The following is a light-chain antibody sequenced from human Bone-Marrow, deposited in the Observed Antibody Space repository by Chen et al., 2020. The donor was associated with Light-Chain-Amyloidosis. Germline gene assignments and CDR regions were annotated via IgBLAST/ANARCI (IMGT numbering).Light chain of an antibody. V-gene: IGKV1-39*01. CDR2: AAS. CDR1: QSISNY. J-gene: IGKJ2*01. Sequence: DIQMTQSPSSLSASVGDRVTITCRASQSISNYLNWYQQKPGKAPKLLIYAASSLQSGFPSRFSGSGSGTDFTLTISSLQPEDFATYYCQQSYSTPYTFGQGTKLGI. CDR3: QQSYSTPYT.